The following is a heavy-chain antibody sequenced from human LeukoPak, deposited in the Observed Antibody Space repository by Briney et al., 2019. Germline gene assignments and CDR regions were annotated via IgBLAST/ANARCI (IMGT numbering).Heavy chain of an antibody. CDR3: AREKTTVVTPGVDY. CDR2: ISRSGDSI. D-gene: IGHD4-23*01. J-gene: IGHJ4*02. CDR1: GFTFSTFA. Sequence: GGSLRLSCAASGFTFSTFAISWVRQAPGRGLEWVSAISRSGDSIYYADSVKGRFTISRDNFKNAVDLQMNSLRAEDTAIYYCAREKTTVVTPGVDYWGQGTLVTVSS. V-gene: IGHV3-23*01.